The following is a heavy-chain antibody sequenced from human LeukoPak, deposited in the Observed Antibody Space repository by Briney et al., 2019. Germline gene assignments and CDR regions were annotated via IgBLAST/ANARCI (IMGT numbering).Heavy chain of an antibody. CDR1: GYTFTSYY. CDR3: ARGLLRFLGWLSPTHFDY. J-gene: IGHJ4*02. V-gene: IGHV1-46*01. CDR2: INPSGGST. D-gene: IGHD3-3*01. Sequence: ASVKVSCKASGYTFTSYYMHWVRQAPGQGLEWMGIINPSGGSTSYAQKFQGRVALTRDTSTSTVYMELRSLRSEDTAVYYCARGLLRFLGWLSPTHFDYWGQGTLVTVSS.